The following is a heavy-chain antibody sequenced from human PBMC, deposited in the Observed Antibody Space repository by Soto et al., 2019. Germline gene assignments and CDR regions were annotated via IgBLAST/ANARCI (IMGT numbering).Heavy chain of an antibody. V-gene: IGHV1-2*02. Sequence: ASVKVSCKASGYTFTGYYMHWVRQAPGQGLEWMGWINPNSGGTNYAQKFQGRVTMTRDTSISTAYMELSRLRYDDTAVYYCAREKLLWFGEFPPQVNYYYYGMDVWGQGTTVTVSS. D-gene: IGHD3-10*01. J-gene: IGHJ6*02. CDR1: GYTFTGYY. CDR3: AREKLLWFGEFPPQVNYYYYGMDV. CDR2: INPNSGGT.